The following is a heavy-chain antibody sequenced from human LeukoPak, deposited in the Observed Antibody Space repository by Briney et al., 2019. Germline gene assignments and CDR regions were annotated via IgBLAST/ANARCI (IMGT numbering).Heavy chain of an antibody. J-gene: IGHJ3*02. CDR1: GFTFSSYS. CDR2: ISSSSSTI. V-gene: IGHV3-48*01. D-gene: IGHD6-6*01. CDR3: AKHSSSSTQDAFDI. Sequence: GGSLRLSCAASGFTFSSYSMNWVRQAPGKGLEWVSYISSSSSTIYYADSVKGRFTISRDNAKNSLYLQMNSLRAEDTAVYYCAKHSSSSTQDAFDIWGQGTMVTVSS.